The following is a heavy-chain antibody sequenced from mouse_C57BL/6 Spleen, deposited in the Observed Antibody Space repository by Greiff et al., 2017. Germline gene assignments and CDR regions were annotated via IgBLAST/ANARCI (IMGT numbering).Heavy chain of an antibody. CDR2: IEPSDSYT. CDR3: ARSGYYGSSYGY. D-gene: IGHD1-1*01. J-gene: IGHJ2*01. Sequence: QVQLQQPGAELVMPGASVKLSCKASGYTFTSYWMHWVKQRPGQGLEWIGEIEPSDSYTNYNQKFTGKSTLTVDKSSSTAYMQLSSLTSEDSAVYYCARSGYYGSSYGYWGQGTTLTVSS. V-gene: IGHV1-69*01. CDR1: GYTFTSYW.